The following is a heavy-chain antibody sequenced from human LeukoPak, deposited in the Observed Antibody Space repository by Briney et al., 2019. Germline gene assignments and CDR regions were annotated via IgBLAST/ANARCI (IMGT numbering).Heavy chain of an antibody. Sequence: ASVKVSCKASGYTFTSYDINWVRQGTGQGLEWMGWMNPNSGNTGHAQNFQGRVTMTRNTSISTAYMELSSLTSEDTAVYYCATTNYYDSSGYPFRHWGQGTLVTVSS. CDR1: GYTFTSYD. CDR3: ATTNYYDSSGYPFRH. D-gene: IGHD3-22*01. CDR2: MNPNSGNT. V-gene: IGHV1-8*01. J-gene: IGHJ1*01.